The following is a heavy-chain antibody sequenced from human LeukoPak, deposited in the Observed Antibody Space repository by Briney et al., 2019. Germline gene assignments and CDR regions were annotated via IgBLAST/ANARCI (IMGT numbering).Heavy chain of an antibody. CDR2: IRQDGNEK. D-gene: IGHD3-16*02. CDR1: GFTFGSHW. Sequence: GGSLRLSCAASGFTFGSHWMSWVRQAPGKGLEWVANIRQDGNEKSYVDSVKGRFTISRDNAKNSLYLQMNSLRADDTAVYYCGGWVGVWGTYRLDYWGHGTLVTVSS. V-gene: IGHV3-7*01. J-gene: IGHJ4*01. CDR3: GGWVGVWGTYRLDY.